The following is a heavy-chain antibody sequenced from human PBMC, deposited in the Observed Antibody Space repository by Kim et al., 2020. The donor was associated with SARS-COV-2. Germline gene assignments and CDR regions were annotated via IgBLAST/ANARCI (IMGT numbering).Heavy chain of an antibody. D-gene: IGHD3-10*01. CDR3: ARGYGESRRYY. V-gene: IGHV4-34*01. CDR1: GGSFNEYY. Sequence: SETLSLTCAVYGGSFNEYYWTWIRQPPGKGLEWIGEINHSGSTNYNPSLKSRVSISVDTSKNQFSLELTSVTAADTAVYYCARGYGESRRYYWCHGILVT. J-gene: IGHJ4*01. CDR2: INHSGST.